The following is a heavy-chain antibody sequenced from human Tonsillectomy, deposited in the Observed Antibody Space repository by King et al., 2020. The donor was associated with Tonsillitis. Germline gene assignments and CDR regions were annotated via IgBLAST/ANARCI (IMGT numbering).Heavy chain of an antibody. V-gene: IGHV3-64*01. J-gene: IGHJ4*02. Sequence: VQLVESGGGLVQPGGSLRLSSAASGFSCSSYAMHWVRLAPVKGLEYGSSISSNGGRTYYANSVKGRLTISRDNSKNTRYLQMGSLRAEDMAVYYCARDGPPDYWGQGTLVTVSS. CDR1: GFSCSSYA. CDR2: ISSNGGRT. CDR3: ARDGPPDY.